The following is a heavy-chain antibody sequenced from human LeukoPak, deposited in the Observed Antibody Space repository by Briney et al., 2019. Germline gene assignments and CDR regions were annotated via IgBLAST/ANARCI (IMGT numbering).Heavy chain of an antibody. CDR2: MNPNSGNT. J-gene: IGHJ4*02. D-gene: IGHD2-2*01. CDR1: GYTFTSYD. Sequence: ASVKVSCKASGYTFTSYDINWVRQATGQGLEWMGWMNPNSGNTGYAQKFQGRVTITRNTSISTAYMELSSLRSEDTAVYYCARFDCISPSCYYYGVFDYWGQGTLVTVSS. V-gene: IGHV1-8*03. CDR3: ARFDCISPSCYYYGVFDY.